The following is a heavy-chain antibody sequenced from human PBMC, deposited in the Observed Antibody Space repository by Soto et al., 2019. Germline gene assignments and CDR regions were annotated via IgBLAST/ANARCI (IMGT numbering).Heavy chain of an antibody. CDR1: GFTFSSSS. CDR2: ITSSSYI. V-gene: IGHV3-21*01. Sequence: ESGGGLVKPGGSLRLSCAASGFTFSSSSMNWVRQAPGKGLEWVSSITSSSYIYYADSVKGRFTISRDNAKNSLYLQMNSLRAEDTAMYYCARDPSPEDYWGQGTLVTVSS. J-gene: IGHJ4*02. CDR3: ARDPSPEDY.